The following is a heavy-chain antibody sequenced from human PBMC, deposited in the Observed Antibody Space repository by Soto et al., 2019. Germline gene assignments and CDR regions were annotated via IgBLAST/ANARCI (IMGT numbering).Heavy chain of an antibody. V-gene: IGHV3-23*01. D-gene: IGHD3-10*01. CDR2: ISASDGGA. Sequence: PGGSLRLSCAASGFTFSSYGMSWVRQAPEKGLEWVPGISASDGGAYYADSVKGRFTISRDNSENTLYLQMNSLRVEDTAVYYCAKDSDREYFQHWGQGTLVTVSS. J-gene: IGHJ1*01. CDR3: AKDSDREYFQH. CDR1: GFTFSSYG.